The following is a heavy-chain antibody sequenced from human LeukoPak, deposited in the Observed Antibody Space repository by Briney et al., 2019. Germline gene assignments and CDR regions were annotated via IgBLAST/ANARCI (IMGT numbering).Heavy chain of an antibody. Sequence: SETLSLTCAVYGGSFSSYYWSWIRQPPGKGLEWIGYIYYSGSTNYNPSLKSRVTISVDTSKNQFSLKLSSVTAADTAVYYCARGGGYCSSTSCYGVNWFDPWGQGTLVTVSS. CDR1: GGSFSSYY. CDR3: ARGGGYCSSTSCYGVNWFDP. J-gene: IGHJ5*02. D-gene: IGHD2-2*01. CDR2: IYYSGST. V-gene: IGHV4-59*01.